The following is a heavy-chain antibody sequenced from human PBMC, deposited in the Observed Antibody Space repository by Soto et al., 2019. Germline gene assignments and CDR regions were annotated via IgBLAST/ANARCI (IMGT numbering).Heavy chain of an antibody. J-gene: IGHJ4*02. CDR1: GGSISSYY. CDR2: IYYSGST. D-gene: IGHD6-13*01. Sequence: QVQLQESGPGLVKPSETLSLTCTVSGGSISSYYWSWIRQPPGKGLEWIGYIYYSGSTNYNPSLMRRVTISVHTSMTPFSLTLSFVTAADTAVYYWARRYAGTLDYWGQGTLVTFSS. CDR3: ARRYAGTLDY. V-gene: IGHV4-59*08.